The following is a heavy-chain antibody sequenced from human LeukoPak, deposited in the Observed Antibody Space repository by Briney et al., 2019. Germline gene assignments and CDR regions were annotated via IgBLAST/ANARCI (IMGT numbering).Heavy chain of an antibody. V-gene: IGHV1-18*01. CDR3: ARDPCSGGSCYYPADAFDI. J-gene: IGHJ3*02. CDR1: GGTFSSYA. CDR2: ISAYNGNT. Sequence: ASVKVSCKASGGTFSSYAISWVRQAPGQGLEWMGWISAYNGNTNYAQKLQGRVTMTTDTSTSTAYMELRSLRSDDTAVYYCARDPCSGGSCYYPADAFDIWGQGTMVTVSS. D-gene: IGHD2-15*01.